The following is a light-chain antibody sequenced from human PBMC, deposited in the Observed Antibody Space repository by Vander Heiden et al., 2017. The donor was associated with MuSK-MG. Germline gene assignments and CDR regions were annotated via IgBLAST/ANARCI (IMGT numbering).Light chain of an antibody. CDR3: YSNTSSSTWV. J-gene: IGLJ3*02. Sequence: QSALTQPPSVSGSPGQSVTISCTGTSSDVVVYGRVSWYQQPPGTAPKLMIYEVTNRPSGVPDRFSGSKSGNTASLTISGLQAEDEADYYCYSNTSSSTWVFGGGTKVTVL. CDR2: EVT. V-gene: IGLV2-18*02. CDR1: SSDVVVYGR.